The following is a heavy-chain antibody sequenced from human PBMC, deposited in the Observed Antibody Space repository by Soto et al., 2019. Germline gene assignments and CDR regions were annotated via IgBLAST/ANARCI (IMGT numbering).Heavy chain of an antibody. CDR2: INAGNGNT. V-gene: IGHV1-3*01. D-gene: IGHD3-22*01. CDR1: GYTFTSYA. J-gene: IGHJ6*02. CDR3: ARVTYYYDSSGDGMDV. Sequence: QVQLVQSGAEVKKPGASVKVSCKASGYTFTSYAMHWVRQAPGQRLEWMGWINAGNGNTKYSQKFQGRVTITRDTSASTAYMELSSLRSEDTAVYYCARVTYYYDSSGDGMDVWGQGTTVTVSS.